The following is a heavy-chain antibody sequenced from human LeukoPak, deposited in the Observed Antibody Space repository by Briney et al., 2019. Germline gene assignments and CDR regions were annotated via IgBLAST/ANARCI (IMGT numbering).Heavy chain of an antibody. D-gene: IGHD2-21*01. Sequence: GGSLRLSCAASGFTFSDYYMSWIRQAAGEGLEWVSYISSSSSYTNYADSVKGRFTISRDNAKNSLYLQMNSLRAEDTAVYYCARTYSIGWFDPWGQGTLVTVSS. J-gene: IGHJ5*02. CDR3: ARTYSIGWFDP. V-gene: IGHV3-11*03. CDR2: ISSSSSYT. CDR1: GFTFSDYY.